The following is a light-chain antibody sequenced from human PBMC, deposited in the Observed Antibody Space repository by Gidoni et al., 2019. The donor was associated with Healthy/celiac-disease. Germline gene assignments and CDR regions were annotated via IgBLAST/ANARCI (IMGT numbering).Light chain of an antibody. Sequence: DIQMTQSPSSLSASVGDRVTITCRASQSISSYLNWYQQKPGKAPKLLIYAASSLQSGVPSRFGGSGSGTDFTLTISSLQPEDFATYYCQRSYSTPPWTFGQGTKVEIK. J-gene: IGKJ1*01. CDR3: QRSYSTPPWT. CDR2: AAS. V-gene: IGKV1-39*01. CDR1: QSISSY.